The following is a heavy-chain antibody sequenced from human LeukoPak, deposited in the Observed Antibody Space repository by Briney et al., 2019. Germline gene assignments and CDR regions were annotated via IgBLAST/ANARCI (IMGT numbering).Heavy chain of an antibody. V-gene: IGHV3-21*01. CDR3: ARADTAMDSFDY. J-gene: IGHJ4*02. CDR1: GFTFSSYS. D-gene: IGHD5-18*01. Sequence: GGSLRLSCAASGFTFSSYSMNWVRQAPGKGLEWVSSISSSSSYIYYADSVKGRFTISRDNAKNSLYLQMNSLRAEDTAVYHCARADTAMDSFDYWGQGTLVTVSS. CDR2: ISSSSSYI.